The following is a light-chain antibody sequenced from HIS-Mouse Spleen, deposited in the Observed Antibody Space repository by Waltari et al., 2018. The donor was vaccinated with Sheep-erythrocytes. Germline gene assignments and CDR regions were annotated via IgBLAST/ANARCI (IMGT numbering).Light chain of an antibody. CDR2: EGS. CDR3: CSYAGSSTPWV. J-gene: IGLJ3*02. V-gene: IGLV2-23*01. CDR1: SSDVGSYNL. Sequence: QSALTQPASVSGSPGQSITISCTGTSSDVGSYNLVSWYQQHPGKAPKLMMYEGSKRPSGVSNLFSGSKSCNTASLTISGLQAEDEADYYCCSYAGSSTPWVFGGGTKLTVL.